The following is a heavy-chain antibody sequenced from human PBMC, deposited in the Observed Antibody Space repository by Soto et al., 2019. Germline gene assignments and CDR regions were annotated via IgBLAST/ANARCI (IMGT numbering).Heavy chain of an antibody. CDR2: IYYSGST. CDR3: ARGVSGFDI. D-gene: IGHD3-10*01. J-gene: IGHJ3*02. Sequence: SETLSLTCTVSGGSISSSSYYWGWIRQPPGKGLEWIGSIYYSGSTYYNPSLKSRVTISVDTSKNQFSLKLSSVTAADTAVYYCARGVSGFDIWGQGTMFTVSS. V-gene: IGHV4-39*01. CDR1: GGSISSSSYY.